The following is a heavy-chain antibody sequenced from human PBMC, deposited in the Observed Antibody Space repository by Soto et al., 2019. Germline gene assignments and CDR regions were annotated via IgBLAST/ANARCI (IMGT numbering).Heavy chain of an antibody. CDR2: IYYSGST. Sequence: SETLSLTCTVSGGSISSGLYYWSWIRQHPGKGLEWIGYIYYSGSTYYDPSLKSRVTMSVDTSKNQFSVKLSSVTAADTAVYYCARSFTTTTEANWFDPWGQGTLVTVSS. V-gene: IGHV4-31*03. D-gene: IGHD4-17*01. CDR1: GGSISSGLYY. CDR3: ARSFTTTTEANWFDP. J-gene: IGHJ5*02.